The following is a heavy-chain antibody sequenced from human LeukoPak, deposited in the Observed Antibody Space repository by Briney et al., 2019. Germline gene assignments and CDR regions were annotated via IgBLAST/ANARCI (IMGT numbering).Heavy chain of an antibody. Sequence: QPGGSLRLSCAASGFIFRNFAMQWVRQAPGKGLEWVGVMWTDRSDKYYADSVKGRFTISRDNSRNALYLQMNSLRDEDTAIYYCARDYGDLPARVPCFDYWGQGTLITVSS. CDR3: ARDYGDLPARVPCFDY. CDR2: MWTDRSDK. CDR1: GFIFRNFA. D-gene: IGHD4-17*01. V-gene: IGHV3-33*01. J-gene: IGHJ4*02.